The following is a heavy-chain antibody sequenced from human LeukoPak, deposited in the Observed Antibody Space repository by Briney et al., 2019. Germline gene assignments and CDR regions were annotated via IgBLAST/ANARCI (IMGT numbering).Heavy chain of an antibody. D-gene: IGHD6-6*01. CDR1: GISFRSHG. CDR2: IWYDGSSK. Sequence: PGGSLRLSCAASGISFRSHGMHWVRQAPGKGLEWMAVIWYDGSSKYYADSVKGRFTVSRDNSNNTLYLQMNSLRAEDTAVYYCARDVGYSSSSGNDYWGQGTLVTVSS. V-gene: IGHV3-33*01. CDR3: ARDVGYSSSSGNDY. J-gene: IGHJ4*02.